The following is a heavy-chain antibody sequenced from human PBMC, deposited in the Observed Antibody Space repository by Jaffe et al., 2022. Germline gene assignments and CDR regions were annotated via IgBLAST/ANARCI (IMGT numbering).Heavy chain of an antibody. CDR3: ARGFGGSGWYQTPWWFDP. CDR2: INHSGST. J-gene: IGHJ5*02. V-gene: IGHV4-34*01. D-gene: IGHD6-19*01. CDR1: GGSFSGYY. Sequence: QVQLQQWGAGLLKPSETLSLTCAVYGGSFSGYYWSWIRQPPGKGLEWIGEINHSGSTNYNPSLKSRVTISVDTSKNQFSLKLSSVTAADTAVYYCARGFGGSGWYQTPWWFDPWGQGTLVTVSS.